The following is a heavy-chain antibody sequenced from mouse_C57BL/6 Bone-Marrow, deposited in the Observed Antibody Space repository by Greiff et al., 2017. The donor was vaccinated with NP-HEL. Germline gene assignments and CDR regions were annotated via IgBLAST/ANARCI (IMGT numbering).Heavy chain of an antibody. J-gene: IGHJ2*01. V-gene: IGHV1-81*01. CDR1: GYTFTSYG. CDR2: IYPRSGNT. CDR3: ALYYFDY. D-gene: IGHD6-5*01. Sequence: VQLQQSGAELARPGASVKLSCKASGYTFTSYGISWVKQRTGQGLEWIGEIYPRSGNTYYNEKFKGKATLTADKYSSTAYMELRSLTSEDSAVYFCALYYFDYWGQGTTLTVSS.